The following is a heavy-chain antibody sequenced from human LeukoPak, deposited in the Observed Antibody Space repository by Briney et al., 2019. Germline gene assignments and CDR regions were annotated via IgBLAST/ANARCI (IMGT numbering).Heavy chain of an antibody. CDR1: GFTFSSYA. CDR3: AKRPDIVLAYYFGC. D-gene: IGHD2-8*01. V-gene: IGHV3-23*01. CDR2: ISSSGGST. Sequence: GGSLRLSCAASGFTFSSYAMSWVRQAPGKGLEWVSAISSSGGSTYYADSVKGRFTISRDNSKNTLYLQVNSLRAEDTAVYYCAKRPDIVLAYYFGCWGQGTLVTVSS. J-gene: IGHJ4*02.